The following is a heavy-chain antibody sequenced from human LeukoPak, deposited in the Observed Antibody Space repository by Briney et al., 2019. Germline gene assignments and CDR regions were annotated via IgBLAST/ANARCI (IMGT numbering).Heavy chain of an antibody. D-gene: IGHD3-3*01. J-gene: IGHJ6*03. CDR3: ARDVSDFWSFSKCYYMDV. CDR1: GYTFTSYG. Sequence: GASVKVSCKASGYTFTSYGISWVRQAPGQGLEWMGWISAYNGNTNYAQKLQGRVTMTTDTSTSTAYMELRSLRSDDTAVYYCARDVSDFWSFSKCYYMDVWGKGTTVTVSS. V-gene: IGHV1-18*01. CDR2: ISAYNGNT.